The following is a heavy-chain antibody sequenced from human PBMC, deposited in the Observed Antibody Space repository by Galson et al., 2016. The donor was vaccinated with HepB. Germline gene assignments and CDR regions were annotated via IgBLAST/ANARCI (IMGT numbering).Heavy chain of an antibody. J-gene: IGHJ5*02. CDR2: INESGNT. Sequence: ETLSLTCAVNGGSFGGYYWTWIRQPPGMGLEWIGEINESGNTRYDPSLRSRVIVSLDTAKNQFSLKLSSVTAADAAVYYCARGRRVRGVTTKFNWIDPWGQGTLVTVSS. CDR3: ARGRRVRGVTTKFNWIDP. CDR1: GGSFGGYY. V-gene: IGHV4-34*01. D-gene: IGHD3-10*01.